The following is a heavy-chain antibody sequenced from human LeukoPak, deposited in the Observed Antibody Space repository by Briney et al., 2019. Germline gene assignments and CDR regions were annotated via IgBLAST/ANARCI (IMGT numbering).Heavy chain of an antibody. V-gene: IGHV3-74*01. CDR2: INSDGSST. Sequence: GGSLRLSCAASGFTFSSYWMHWVRQAPGKGLVWVSRINSDGSSTSYADSVKGRFTISRDNAKNTLYLQMSSLRAEDTAVYYCARDQRRYYYYYYMDVWGKGTTVTVSS. CDR1: GFTFSSYW. J-gene: IGHJ6*03. CDR3: ARDQRRYYYYYYMDV.